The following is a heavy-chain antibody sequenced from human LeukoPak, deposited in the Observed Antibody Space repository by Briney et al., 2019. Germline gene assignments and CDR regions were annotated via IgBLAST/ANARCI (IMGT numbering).Heavy chain of an antibody. CDR3: ARDEGDSSGYYPGL. CDR1: GFTLTNYG. V-gene: IGHV3-33*01. D-gene: IGHD3-22*01. Sequence: GGSLRLSCAASGFTLTNYGMHWIRQAPGKGLECVAAIWHDGSRKYYAESVKGRFTISRDNARNTVYVQTNSLRAEDTAVYYCARDEGDSSGYYPGLWGQGTLVTVSS. CDR2: IWHDGSRK. J-gene: IGHJ1*01.